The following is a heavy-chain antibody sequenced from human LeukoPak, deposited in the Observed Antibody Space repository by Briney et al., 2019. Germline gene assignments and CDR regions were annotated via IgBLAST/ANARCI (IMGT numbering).Heavy chain of an antibody. J-gene: IGHJ5*02. CDR3: ARLGYCSSTSCHNWFDP. V-gene: IGHV5-51*01. CDR1: GYIFTNSW. Sequence: GESLKISCKGSGYIFTNSWLGWGRPLPGKGLEWMGIIYPGDSDTRYSPSFQGQVTISADKSISTAYLQWSSLKASDTAMYYCARLGYCSSTSCHNWFDPWGQGTLVTVSS. CDR2: IYPGDSDT. D-gene: IGHD2-2*01.